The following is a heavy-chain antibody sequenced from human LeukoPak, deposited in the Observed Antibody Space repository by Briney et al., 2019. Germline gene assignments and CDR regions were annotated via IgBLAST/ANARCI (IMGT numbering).Heavy chain of an antibody. J-gene: IGHJ4*02. D-gene: IGHD3-9*01. CDR2: INHSGST. Sequence: SETLSLTCAVHGGSFSGYYWSWIRQPPGKGLEWIGEINHSGSTNYNPSLKSRVTISVDTSKNQFSLKLSSVTAADTAVYYCARGGIWYYDILTGYSFDYWGQGTLVTVSS. CDR3: ARGGIWYYDILTGYSFDY. CDR1: GGSFSGYY. V-gene: IGHV4-34*01.